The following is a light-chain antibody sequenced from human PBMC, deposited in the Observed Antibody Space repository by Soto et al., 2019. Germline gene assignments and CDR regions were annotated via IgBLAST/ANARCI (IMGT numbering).Light chain of an antibody. CDR3: QLYHGWPIT. Sequence: VMTQSPASLSVPPGEGATVSCMASQSVRSHLAWYQHKPGQAPRLLFYDASTRATGIPARFSGSWSGTEFTLTISSLQSEDVAVYYCQLYHGWPITLFQGTRLEIK. CDR1: QSVRSH. V-gene: IGKV3-15*01. J-gene: IGKJ5*01. CDR2: DAS.